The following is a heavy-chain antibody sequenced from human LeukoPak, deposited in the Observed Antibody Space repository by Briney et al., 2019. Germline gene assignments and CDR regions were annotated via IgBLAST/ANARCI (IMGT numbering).Heavy chain of an antibody. J-gene: IGHJ4*02. CDR1: GGSFSGYY. CDR2: VYTSGST. Sequence: SETLSLTCAVYGGSFSGYYWSWLRQPAGKGLEWIGRVYTSGSTNYNPSLKSRVTMSVDTSKNQFSLKLTSVTAADTAVYYCARSVLRSTWHFDYWAQGTLVTVSS. V-gene: IGHV4-59*10. CDR3: ARSVLRSTWHFDY. D-gene: IGHD5-24*01.